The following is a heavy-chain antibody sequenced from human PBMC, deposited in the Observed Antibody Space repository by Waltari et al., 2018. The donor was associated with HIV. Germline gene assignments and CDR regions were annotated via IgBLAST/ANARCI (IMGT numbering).Heavy chain of an antibody. CDR3: ASSYSYYGMDV. J-gene: IGHJ6*02. Sequence: QVQLVESGGGVVQPGRSLRLSCAASGFTFSSSGMHWVRQAPGKGLEWVAVIWYDGSNKYYADSVKGRFTISRDNSNNTLYLQMNSLRAEDTAVYYCASSYSYYGMDVWGQGTTVTVSS. V-gene: IGHV3-33*01. CDR2: IWYDGSNK. D-gene: IGHD2-21*01. CDR1: GFTFSSSG.